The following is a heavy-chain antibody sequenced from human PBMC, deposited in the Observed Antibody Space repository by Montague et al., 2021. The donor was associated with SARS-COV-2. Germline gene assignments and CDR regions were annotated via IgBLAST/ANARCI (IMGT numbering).Heavy chain of an antibody. V-gene: IGHV3-30-3*01. CDR1: GFTFSSYA. CDR2: ISYDGSNK. J-gene: IGHJ4*02. Sequence: SLRLSCAASGFTFSSYAMHWVRQAPGKGLEWVAVISYDGSNKYYADSVKGRFTISGDNSKNTLYLQMNSLRAEDTAVYYCAGGLLWFGEFGYWGQGTLVTVSS. D-gene: IGHD3-10*01. CDR3: AGGLLWFGEFGY.